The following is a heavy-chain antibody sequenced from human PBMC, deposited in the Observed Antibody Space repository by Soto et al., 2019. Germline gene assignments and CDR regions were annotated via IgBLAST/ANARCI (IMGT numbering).Heavy chain of an antibody. J-gene: IGHJ6*02. D-gene: IGHD3-10*01. CDR3: ARVSGIYYYGMDV. CDR1: GGSVSSGSYY. V-gene: IGHV4-61*01. CDR2: IYYSGST. Sequence: PSETLSLTCTVSGGSVSSGSYYWSWIRQPPGKGLEWIGYIYYSGSTNYNPSLKSRVTISVDTSKNQFSLKLSSVTAADTAVYYCARVSGIYYYGMDVWGQGTTVTSP.